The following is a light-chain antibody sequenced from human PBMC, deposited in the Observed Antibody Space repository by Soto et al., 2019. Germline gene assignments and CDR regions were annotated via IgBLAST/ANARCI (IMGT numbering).Light chain of an antibody. CDR3: QQSGSSPIA. V-gene: IGKV3D-20*01. CDR1: QSVSRSY. J-gene: IGKJ5*01. CDR2: DAS. Sequence: EIVLTQSPATLSLSPGERATLSCRASQSVSRSYLAWYQQKPGLAPRLIIYDASTRATGIPDRFSGSGSGTDFTLTISRLEPEDFAVYYCQQSGSSPIAFGQGTRLEIK.